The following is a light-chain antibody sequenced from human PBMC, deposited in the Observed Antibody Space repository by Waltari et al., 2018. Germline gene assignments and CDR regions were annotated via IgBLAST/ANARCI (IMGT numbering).Light chain of an antibody. CDR2: DAS. V-gene: IGKV3-20*01. CDR1: QSVR. CDR3: QQFDRSPPVT. Sequence: EIVLTQSPGTLSLSPGERAPLSCRASQSVRLAWYQQKPGQAPRLLIHDASKRATGIPDRFSGSGSGTDFTLTISRLEPEDFAVYYCQQFDRSPPVTFGGGTKVEIK. J-gene: IGKJ4*01.